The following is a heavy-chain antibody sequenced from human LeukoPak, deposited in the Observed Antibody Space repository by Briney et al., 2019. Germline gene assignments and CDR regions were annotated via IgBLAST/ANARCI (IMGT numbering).Heavy chain of an antibody. J-gene: IGHJ5*01. Sequence: GGSLRLSCAASGFTFSSYGMHWVRQAPGKGLEWVAVISYDGSNKYYADSVKGRFTISRDNSKNTLYLQMNSLRAEDTAVYYCARDNEGSGWYGDSWGQGTLVTVSS. V-gene: IGHV3-30*19. CDR1: GFTFSSYG. D-gene: IGHD6-19*01. CDR2: ISYDGSNK. CDR3: ARDNEGSGWYGDS.